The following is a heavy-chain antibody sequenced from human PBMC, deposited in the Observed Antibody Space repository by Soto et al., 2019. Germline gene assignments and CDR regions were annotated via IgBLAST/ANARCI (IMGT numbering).Heavy chain of an antibody. Sequence: QVQLVESGGGMVQPGTSLRLSCAASGFTFNSLSLHWVRQRPDKGLEWVAVISHDGRVTFYADFVKGRFTVSRDNSKNAIYLQVNSLRAEDTAVYYCAMDPYGDSQYFDFWGQGTLVTVSS. CDR2: ISHDGRVT. D-gene: IGHD2-21*02. V-gene: IGHV3-30*04. CDR3: AMDPYGDSQYFDF. CDR1: GFTFNSLS. J-gene: IGHJ4*02.